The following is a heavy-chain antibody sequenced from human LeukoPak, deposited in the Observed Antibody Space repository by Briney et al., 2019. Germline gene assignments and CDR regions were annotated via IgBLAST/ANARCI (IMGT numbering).Heavy chain of an antibody. Sequence: GGSLRLSCAASGFTVSSYGMTWVRQAPGKGLEWVSAFSATDGSAQYAESVRGRFTISRDNSKNSLYLQMNSLRDEDTAVYFSAKARIAAAGTGAFDVWGQGPMVTVSS. CDR2: FSATDGSA. D-gene: IGHD6-13*01. V-gene: IGHV3-23*01. CDR1: GFTVSSYG. J-gene: IGHJ3*01. CDR3: AKARIAAAGTGAFDV.